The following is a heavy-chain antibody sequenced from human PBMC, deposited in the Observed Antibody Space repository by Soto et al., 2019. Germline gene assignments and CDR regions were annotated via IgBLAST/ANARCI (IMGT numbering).Heavy chain of an antibody. J-gene: IGHJ5*02. CDR1: RVSFLDDA. CDR3: AKARHSGDSAGSYES. CDR2: IGGRGGNA. Sequence: EPLGISFSASRVSFLDDAINRVRQVPGSGLEYVAGIGGRGGNAFYADSMKGRFSISRDNSKNTVYLHMHNLRVDDSAMYYCAKARHSGDSAGSYESWGQGTQV. D-gene: IGHD2-21*02. V-gene: IGHV3-23*01.